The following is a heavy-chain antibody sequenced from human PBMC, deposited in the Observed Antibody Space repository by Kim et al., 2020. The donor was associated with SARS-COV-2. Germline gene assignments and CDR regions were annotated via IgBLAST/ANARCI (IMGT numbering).Heavy chain of an antibody. CDR1: GYTFTSYA. D-gene: IGHD3-10*01. CDR3: ARDLLWFGELNYFDY. J-gene: IGHJ4*02. V-gene: IGHV7-4-1*02. CDR2: INTNTGNP. Sequence: ASGKVSCKASGYTFTSYAMNWVRQAPGQGLEWMGWINTNTGNPTYAQGFTGRFVFSLDTSVSTAYLQISSLKAEDTAVYYCARDLLWFGELNYFDYWGQGTLVTVSS.